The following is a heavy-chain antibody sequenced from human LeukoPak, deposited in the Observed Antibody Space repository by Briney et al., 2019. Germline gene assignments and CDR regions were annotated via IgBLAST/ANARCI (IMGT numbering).Heavy chain of an antibody. V-gene: IGHV3-30*03. CDR3: ARVDGLDCGGDCYSFDY. CDR1: GFTFSSYG. D-gene: IGHD2-21*01. Sequence: GGSLRLSCAASGFTFSSYGMHWVRQAPGKGLEWVAVISYDGSNKYYADSVKGRFTISRDNSKNTLYLQMNSLRAEDTAVYYCARVDGLDCGGDCYSFDYWGQGTLVTVSS. CDR2: ISYDGSNK. J-gene: IGHJ4*02.